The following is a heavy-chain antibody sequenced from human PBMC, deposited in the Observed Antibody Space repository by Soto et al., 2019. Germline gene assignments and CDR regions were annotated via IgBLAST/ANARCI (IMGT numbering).Heavy chain of an antibody. CDR1: GYTLTELS. V-gene: IGHV1-24*01. CDR2: FDPEDGET. CDR3: ATAYCSSTSCYDRSLH. Sequence: ASVKVSCKVSGYTLTELSMHWVRQAPGKGLEWIGGFDPEDGETIYAQKFQGRVTMTEDTSTDTAYMELSSLRSEDTAVYYCATAYCSSTSCYDRSLHCGQGTLVTVSS. J-gene: IGHJ4*02. D-gene: IGHD2-2*01.